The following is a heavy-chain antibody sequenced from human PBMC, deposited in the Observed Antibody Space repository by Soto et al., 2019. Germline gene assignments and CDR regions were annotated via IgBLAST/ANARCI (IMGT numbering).Heavy chain of an antibody. D-gene: IGHD3-16*01. J-gene: IGHJ4*02. Sequence: ASVKVSCKTSGYSFPDYSINWVRQAPGQGLEWLGWITVYNGHTNYAPSLQGRVTISTDTATSTVYMELTTLRSDDTAVYYCARGKRSHLSYVEYWGQGTPVTVSS. CDR1: GYSFPDYS. CDR3: ARGKRSHLSYVEY. V-gene: IGHV1-18*01. CDR2: ITVYNGHT.